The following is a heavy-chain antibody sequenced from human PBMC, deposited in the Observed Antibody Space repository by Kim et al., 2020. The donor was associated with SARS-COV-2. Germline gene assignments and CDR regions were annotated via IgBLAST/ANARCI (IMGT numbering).Heavy chain of an antibody. D-gene: IGHD4-17*01. J-gene: IGHJ4*02. V-gene: IGHV3-21*01. CDR3: ARGRRSTTVTLYFDY. Sequence: DSVKCRFTISGDNAKNSRYLQMNSLRAEDTAVYYCARGRRSTTVTLYFDYWGQGTLVTVSS.